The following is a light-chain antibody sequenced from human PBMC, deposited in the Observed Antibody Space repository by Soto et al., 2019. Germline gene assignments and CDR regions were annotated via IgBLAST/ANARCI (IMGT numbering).Light chain of an antibody. V-gene: IGKV1-33*01. CDR3: QLDANLPCR. CDR2: DAS. J-gene: IGKJ3*01. CDR1: QDISTY. Sequence: DIQMTQSPSSLSASVGDRVTITCQASQDISTYLNWYQQKPGKAPKLLIYDASNLETGVESRFSGSGGGRDFNLTSSRLPPEDIATYYLQLDANLPCRFGPGAKVDIK.